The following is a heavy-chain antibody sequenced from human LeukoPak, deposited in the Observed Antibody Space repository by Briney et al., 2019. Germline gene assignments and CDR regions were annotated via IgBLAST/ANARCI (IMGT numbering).Heavy chain of an antibody. J-gene: IGHJ4*02. V-gene: IGHV5-51*01. CDR2: IYPHDSDT. CDR3: ARPTSTQEYSSDY. D-gene: IGHD6-6*01. Sequence: GESLKISCQVSGYYFPNHWITWVRQMPGKGLEWMGIIYPHDSDTRYSPSFQGQISISADKSITTAYLQWSSLKASDTAMYYCARPTSTQEYSSDYWGQGTLVTVSS. CDR1: GYYFPNHW.